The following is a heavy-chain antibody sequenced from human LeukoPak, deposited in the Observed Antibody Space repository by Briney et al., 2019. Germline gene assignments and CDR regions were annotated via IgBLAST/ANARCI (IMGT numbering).Heavy chain of an antibody. CDR1: GFTFSSYG. D-gene: IGHD2-15*01. V-gene: IGHV3-33*01. CDR2: IWFDGSNK. CDR3: ARSWLGGINEF. Sequence: GGSLRLSCAASGFTFSSYGMHWVRQAPGKGLEWVAVIWFDGSNKYYADSVKGRFTISRDNSKNTLYLQMNSLRAEDTAVYYCARSWLGGINEFWGQGTLVTVSS. J-gene: IGHJ4*02.